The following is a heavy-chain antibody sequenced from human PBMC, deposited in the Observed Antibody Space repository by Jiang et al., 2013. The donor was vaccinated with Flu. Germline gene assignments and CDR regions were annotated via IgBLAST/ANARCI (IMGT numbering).Heavy chain of an antibody. Sequence: VQLLESGGGLVQPGGSLRLSCAASGFTFSNSAMTWVRRAPGKGLEWVSAISSGGFGTYYADSVKGRFTISRDNSQNTMYLQTDSLRVEDTAVYYCAKDIGVLPAAFLDYWGREPWSPSP. CDR2: ISSGGFGT. D-gene: IGHD3-10*01. V-gene: IGHV3-23*01. CDR3: AKDIGVLPAAFLDY. J-gene: IGHJ4*02. CDR1: GFTFSNSA.